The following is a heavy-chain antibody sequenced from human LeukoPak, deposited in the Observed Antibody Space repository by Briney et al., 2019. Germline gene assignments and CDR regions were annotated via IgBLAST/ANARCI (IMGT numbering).Heavy chain of an antibody. J-gene: IGHJ4*02. Sequence: GGSLRLSCAASGFTFSSYSMNWVRQAPGKGLEWVSSISSSSSYIYYADSVKGRFTISRDNAKNSLYLQMNSLRAEDTAVYYCARDGIAVAGVLDYWGQGTLVTVSS. CDR2: ISSSSSYI. CDR1: GFTFSSYS. D-gene: IGHD6-19*01. V-gene: IGHV3-21*01. CDR3: ARDGIAVAGVLDY.